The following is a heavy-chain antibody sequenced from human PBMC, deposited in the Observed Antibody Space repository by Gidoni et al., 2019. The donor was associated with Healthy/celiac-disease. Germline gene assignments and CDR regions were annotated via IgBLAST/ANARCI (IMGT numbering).Heavy chain of an antibody. J-gene: IGHJ4*02. Sequence: QVQLVESGGGVVQPGRSLRLSCAASGFTFNSYGMHWVRQAPGKGLEWVAVIWYDGSNKYYADSVKGRFTISRDNSKNTLYLQMNSLRAEDTAVYYCARDIVSPALGELSLPPLDYWGQGTLVTVSS. V-gene: IGHV3-33*01. CDR3: ARDIVSPALGELSLPPLDY. D-gene: IGHD3-16*02. CDR1: GFTFNSYG. CDR2: IWYDGSNK.